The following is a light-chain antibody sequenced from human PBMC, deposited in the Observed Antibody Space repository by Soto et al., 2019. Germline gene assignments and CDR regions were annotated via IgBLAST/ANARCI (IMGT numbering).Light chain of an antibody. Sequence: DIQMTQSPSTRSASLGDRVTITCRASQIIGSSLAWYQHKPGKAPKLLIYDALTLQSGVPSRYSGSESGTEFTGTISSLQPGDSATYYCQQYYSYPYTFGQGTKLEI. CDR2: DAL. J-gene: IGKJ2*01. CDR3: QQYYSYPYT. CDR1: QIIGSS. V-gene: IGKV1-5*01.